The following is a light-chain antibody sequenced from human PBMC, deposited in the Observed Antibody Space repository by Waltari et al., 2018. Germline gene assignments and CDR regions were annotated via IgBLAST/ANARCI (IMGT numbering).Light chain of an antibody. CDR3: QVWDSGSNHYV. V-gene: IGLV3-21*02. J-gene: IGLJ1*01. CDR1: TIGRKN. Sequence: LTQPPSVSVAPGPTARITCDGDTIGRKNVHWYQHKPGQAPVLVVYDDGDRPSGIPERFSGSNSGNTAALTISRVDAGDEAEYYCQVWDSGSNHYVFGTVTKVTVL. CDR2: DDG.